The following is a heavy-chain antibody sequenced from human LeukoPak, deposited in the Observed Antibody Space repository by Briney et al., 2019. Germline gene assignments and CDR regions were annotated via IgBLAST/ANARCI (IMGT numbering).Heavy chain of an antibody. Sequence: SETLSLTCTVSGVSISSGGYYWSWIRQHPGKSLEWIGYIYYSGSTYYNPSLKSRVTISVDTSKNQFSLKLSSVTAADTAVYYCARDGGYYFDYWGQGTLVTVSS. CDR1: GVSISSGGYY. D-gene: IGHD3-3*01. J-gene: IGHJ4*02. CDR3: ARDGGYYFDY. CDR2: IYYSGST. V-gene: IGHV4-31*03.